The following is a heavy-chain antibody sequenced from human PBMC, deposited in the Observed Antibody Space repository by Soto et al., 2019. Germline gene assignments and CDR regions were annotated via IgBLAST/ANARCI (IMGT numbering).Heavy chain of an antibody. CDR1: GASISSGGYF. CDR3: ARGFVETAMAFDC. CDR2: IHYSGST. J-gene: IGHJ4*02. D-gene: IGHD5-18*01. V-gene: IGHV4-31*03. Sequence: QVQLQESGPGLVKPSQTLSLACSVSGASISSGGYFWSWIRQLPGKGLEWIGYIHYSGSTYYNPSLKSRVVMSMDTSKNDFSLKLNSVTAADTAVFYCARGFVETAMAFDCWGQGALVTVSS.